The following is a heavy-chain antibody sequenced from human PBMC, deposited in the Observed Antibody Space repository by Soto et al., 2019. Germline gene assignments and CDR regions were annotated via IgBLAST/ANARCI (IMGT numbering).Heavy chain of an antibody. CDR3: ARENILLAASGKRDFDY. Sequence: QVQLQESGPGLVQPSETLSLTCTVSSDSISSYYWTWIRQPAGKGLEWIGRIYTSGSTNYNPSLKGRVTMSVDMSKNQVSLNLTSVTAADTAVYYCARENILLAASGKRDFDYWGQGTLVTVSS. CDR2: IYTSGST. CDR1: SDSISSYY. J-gene: IGHJ4*02. V-gene: IGHV4-4*07. D-gene: IGHD6-13*01.